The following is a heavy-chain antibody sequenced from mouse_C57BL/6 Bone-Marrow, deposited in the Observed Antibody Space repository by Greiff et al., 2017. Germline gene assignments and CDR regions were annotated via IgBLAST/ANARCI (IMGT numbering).Heavy chain of an antibody. J-gene: IGHJ3*01. D-gene: IGHD3-1*01. V-gene: IGHV10-1*01. CDR3: VREGTAQAAWFAY. CDR1: GFSFNTYA. Sequence: EAGGGLVQPKGSLKLSCAASGFSFNTYAMNWVRQAPGKGLEWVARIRSNSNNYATYYADSVKDRFTISRDDSESMLYLQMNNLKTEDTAMYYCVREGTAQAAWFAYWGQGTLVTVSA. CDR2: IRSNSNNYAT.